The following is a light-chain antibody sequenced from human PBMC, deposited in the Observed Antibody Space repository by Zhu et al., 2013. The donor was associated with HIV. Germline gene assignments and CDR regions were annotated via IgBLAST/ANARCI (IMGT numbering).Light chain of an antibody. CDR3: GTWDSSLSTGV. J-gene: IGLJ3*02. CDR2: GND. Sequence: QSVLTQPPSVSGAPGQWVTISCTGSSSNIGAGYEVHWYQQLPGTAPKLLIYGNDNRPSGVPDRFSGSKSGTSATLGITGLQTGDEADYYCGTWDSSLSTGVFGGGTKLTVL. CDR1: SSNIGAGYE. V-gene: IGLV1-40*01.